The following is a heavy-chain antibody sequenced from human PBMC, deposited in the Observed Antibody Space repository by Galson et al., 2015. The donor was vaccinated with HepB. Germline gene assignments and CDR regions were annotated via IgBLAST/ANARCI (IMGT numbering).Heavy chain of an antibody. CDR1: GFTFSDYY. CDR2: ISSSAIYT. J-gene: IGHJ4*02. D-gene: IGHD4-17*01. V-gene: IGHV3-11*06. Sequence: SLRLSCAASGFTFSDYYMSWIRQAPGKGLEWLSYISSSAIYTNYADSVKGRFTISRDNVKNSMYLQMNSLRAEDTAVYYCAGVADSDYGDHAHFDSWGQGTLVTVSS. CDR3: AGVADSDYGDHAHFDS.